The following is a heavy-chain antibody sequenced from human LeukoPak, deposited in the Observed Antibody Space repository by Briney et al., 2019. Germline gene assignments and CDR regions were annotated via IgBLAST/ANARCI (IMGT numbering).Heavy chain of an antibody. CDR3: AREWTTVVTRDWYFDL. J-gene: IGHJ2*01. CDR1: GGSISSFY. D-gene: IGHD4-23*01. Sequence: PSETLSLTCTVSGGSISSFYWSWVRQPPGKGLEWIGYIYYSGSINYNPSLKSRVTISVDTSKNQLSLKLTSVTAADTAVYYCAREWTTVVTRDWYFDLWGRGTLVTVSS. V-gene: IGHV4-59*01. CDR2: IYYSGSI.